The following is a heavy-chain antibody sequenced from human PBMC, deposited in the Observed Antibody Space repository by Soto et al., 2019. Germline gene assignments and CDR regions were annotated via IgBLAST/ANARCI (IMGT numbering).Heavy chain of an antibody. Sequence: SETLSLTCAVYGGSFSGYYWSWLRQPPGKGLEWIGEINYSGSPNYNPSLKSRVTISVDTSKNQFSLKMTSVTAADTAVYYCATANWSHHYFDPWGQGTLVTVSS. CDR3: ATANWSHHYFDP. J-gene: IGHJ5*02. V-gene: IGHV4-34*01. D-gene: IGHD1-1*01. CDR2: INYSGSP. CDR1: GGSFSGYY.